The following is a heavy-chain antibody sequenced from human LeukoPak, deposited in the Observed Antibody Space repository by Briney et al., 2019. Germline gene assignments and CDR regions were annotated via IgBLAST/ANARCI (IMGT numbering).Heavy chain of an antibody. D-gene: IGHD4-17*01. CDR2: ISGSGGST. V-gene: IGHV3-23*01. CDR3: AKAARTTVTYSFDS. J-gene: IGHJ4*02. CDR1: GFTFSSYA. Sequence: TGGSLRLSCAVSGFTFSSYAMSWVRQAPGKGLEWVSAISGSGGSTYYADSVKGRFTISRDNSKNTLYLQMNSLRAEDTAMYYCAKAARTTVTYSFDSWGQGTLVTVSS.